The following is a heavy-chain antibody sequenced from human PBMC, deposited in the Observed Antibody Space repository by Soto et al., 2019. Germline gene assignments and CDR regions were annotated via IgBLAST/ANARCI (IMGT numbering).Heavy chain of an antibody. J-gene: IGHJ4*02. V-gene: IGHV4-39*01. CDR2: IYYSGST. CDR3: ARGSPPPPNCSAGSCYHKYYFDQ. Sequence: PSETLSLTCTVSGGSISSSSYYWGWIRQPPGKGLEWIGSIYYSGSTYYNPSLKSRVTISVDTSKNQFSLKLSSMTAADTAVYYCARGSPPPPNCSAGSCYHKYYFDQWGQGTLVTVSS. D-gene: IGHD2-15*01. CDR1: GGSISSSSYY.